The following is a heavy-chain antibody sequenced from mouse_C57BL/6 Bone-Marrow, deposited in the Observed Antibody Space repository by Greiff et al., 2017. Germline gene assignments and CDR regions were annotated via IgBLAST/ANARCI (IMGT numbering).Heavy chain of an antibody. V-gene: IGHV1-23*01. CDR3: LYDGYLYAMDY. Sequence: LQEPGAELVRPGASVKLSCKASGYTFTDYEMHCVKQTPVHGLEWIGAIDPETCGTAYNQKFKGKATLTADQSSSTAYIELRDLTSEDAVVYYTLYDGYLYAMDYWGQGASGTVSS. CDR1: GYTFTDYE. D-gene: IGHD2-3*01. J-gene: IGHJ4*01. CDR2: IDPETCGT.